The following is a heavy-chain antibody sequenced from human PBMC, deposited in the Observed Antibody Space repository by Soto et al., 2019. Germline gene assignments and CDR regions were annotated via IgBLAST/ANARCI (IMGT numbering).Heavy chain of an antibody. Sequence: SETLSLTCTVSGGSISSGGYYWSWIRQHPGKGLEWIGYIYYSGSTYYNPSLKSRVTISVDTSKNQFSLKLSSVTAADTAVYYCARDSGQYGVWFDPWGQGTLVTVSS. D-gene: IGHD4-17*01. CDR2: IYYSGST. CDR1: GGSISSGGYY. J-gene: IGHJ5*02. CDR3: ARDSGQYGVWFDP. V-gene: IGHV4-31*03.